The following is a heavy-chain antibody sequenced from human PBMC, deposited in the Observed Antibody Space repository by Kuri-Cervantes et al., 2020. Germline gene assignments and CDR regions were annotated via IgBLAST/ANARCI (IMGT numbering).Heavy chain of an antibody. CDR3: ARGKMIAFGGRYHFYGMDV. D-gene: IGHD3-16*01. Sequence: SETLSLTCIVSGGSISSSGFYWGWIRQSPGKGLEYIGSIYYSGSSYYNPSLKSRVGISLDTSKNHFSLKLNSVTAADTAVYYCARGKMIAFGGRYHFYGMDVWGQGTTVTVSS. CDR2: IYYSGSS. V-gene: IGHV4-39*07. J-gene: IGHJ6*02. CDR1: GGSISSSGFY.